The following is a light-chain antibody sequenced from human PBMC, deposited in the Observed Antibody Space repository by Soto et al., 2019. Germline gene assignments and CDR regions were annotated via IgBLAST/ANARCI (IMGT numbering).Light chain of an antibody. CDR2: GAS. CDR3: EQYGSSPLVT. CDR1: QSVSSSY. Sequence: PGERATLSCRASQSVSSSYLAWYQQKPGQAPRLLIYGASSRATGIPDRFSGSGSGTDFTLTISRLEPEDFAVYYCEQYGSSPLVTFGQGTRLQIK. J-gene: IGKJ5*01. V-gene: IGKV3-20*01.